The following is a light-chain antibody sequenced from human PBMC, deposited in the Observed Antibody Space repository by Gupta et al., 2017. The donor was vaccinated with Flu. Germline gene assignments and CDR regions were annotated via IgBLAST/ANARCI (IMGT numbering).Light chain of an antibody. CDR2: DVY. CDR3: CSFGAASF. J-gene: IGLJ2*01. Sequence: QSALTQPRPVSGSPGQSVAISCTGTSSDVGAYNYVSWYQQHPGKAPKLIIYDVYKRPSGVPDRFTGSKSGNTASLTISGFQPEDEADYHCCSFGAASFFGGGTKLTVL. V-gene: IGLV2-11*01. CDR1: SSDVGAYNY.